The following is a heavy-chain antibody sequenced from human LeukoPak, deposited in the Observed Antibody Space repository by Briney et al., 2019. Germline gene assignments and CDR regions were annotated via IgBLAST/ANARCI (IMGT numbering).Heavy chain of an antibody. J-gene: IGHJ4*02. CDR3: ARQLGNYYRAFDF. D-gene: IGHD1-26*01. CDR2: INPASAGA. Sequence: ASVTVSCKPSGYTFTNYYLHWVRQAPGQGPEWVGWINPASAGAAFAPKFQGGVSMTWDSSITTAFMDLTSLRSNDTAIYYCARQLGNYYRAFDFWGQGTLVTVSS. V-gene: IGHV1-2*02. CDR1: GYTFTNYY.